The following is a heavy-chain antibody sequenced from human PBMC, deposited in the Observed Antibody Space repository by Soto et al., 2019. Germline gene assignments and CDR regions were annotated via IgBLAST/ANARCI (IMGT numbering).Heavy chain of an antibody. J-gene: IGHJ4*02. D-gene: IGHD3-16*01. CDR1: GFIFRSTA. CDR3: AAVMGSDYDYVWGSLTFDD. V-gene: IGHV3-23*01. CDR2: ISGSGVST. Sequence: EVELLESGGGLSPPGGSLRLSCAASGFIFRSTAMAWVRQAPGKGLEWVSHISGSGVSTYFSDSVKGRFTISRDNSNNTLYLQVNSLRAEDTAVYFCAAVMGSDYDYVWGSLTFDDWGQGTLVTVSS.